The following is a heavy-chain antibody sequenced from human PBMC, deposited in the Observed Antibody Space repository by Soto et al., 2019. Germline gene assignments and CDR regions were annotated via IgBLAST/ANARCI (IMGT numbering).Heavy chain of an antibody. Sequence: SETLSLTCAVYGGSFSGYYWSWIRQPPGKGLEWIGEINHSGSTNYNPSLKSRVTISVDTSKNQFSLKLSSVTAADTAVYYCARGYRLAKFDYWGQGTLVTVSS. CDR1: GGSFSGYY. CDR3: ARGYRLAKFDY. CDR2: INHSGST. D-gene: IGHD2-2*02. V-gene: IGHV4-34*01. J-gene: IGHJ4*02.